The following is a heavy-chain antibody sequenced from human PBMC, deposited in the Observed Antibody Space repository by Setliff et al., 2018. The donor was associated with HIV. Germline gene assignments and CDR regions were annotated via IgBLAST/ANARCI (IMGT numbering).Heavy chain of an antibody. CDR2: IYHSGTT. J-gene: IGHJ4*02. V-gene: IGHV4-4*07. CDR3: ARGNSGWSSFDY. CDR1: GGSISSYY. Sequence: PSETLSLTCTVSGGSISSYYWSWIRQPAGKGLEWFGSIYHSGTTYYNPSLKSRLTISADTSKNRFSLKLSSVTAADTAVYYCARGNSGWSSFDYWGQGTLVTVSS. D-gene: IGHD6-19*01.